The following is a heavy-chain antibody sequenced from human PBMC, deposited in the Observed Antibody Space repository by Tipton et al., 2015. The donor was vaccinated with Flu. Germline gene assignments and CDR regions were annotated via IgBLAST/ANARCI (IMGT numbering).Heavy chain of an antibody. J-gene: IGHJ4*02. D-gene: IGHD3-16*01. Sequence: SLRLSCQASGFSFSSYEMNWVRQAPGKGLEWVSHITSNGFTKYYADSVKGRFTISRDNAKNSLFLQMTSLGADDAAVYFCARLGLPDKWGQGTLVTVSS. CDR2: ITSNGFTK. V-gene: IGHV3-48*03. CDR1: GFSFSSYE. CDR3: ARLGLPDK.